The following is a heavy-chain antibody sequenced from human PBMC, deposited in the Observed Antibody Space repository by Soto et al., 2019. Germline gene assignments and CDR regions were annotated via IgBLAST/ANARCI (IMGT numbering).Heavy chain of an antibody. V-gene: IGHV3-23*01. CDR3: VAAGPDSR. J-gene: IGHJ4*02. CDR1: GFTFSSYA. D-gene: IGHD3-22*01. Sequence: GGSLRLSCAASGFTFSSYAMTWVRQAPGKGLEWFSGISGSGGSTYYADSVKGRFTISRDNSKNTLYLQMNILRAEDTAVYYCVAAGPDSRWGQGTLVTVSS. CDR2: ISGSGGST.